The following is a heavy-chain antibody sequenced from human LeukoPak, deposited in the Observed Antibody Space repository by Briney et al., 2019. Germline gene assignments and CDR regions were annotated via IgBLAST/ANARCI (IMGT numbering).Heavy chain of an antibody. CDR1: GFTFSSYA. CDR3: VKGEGYCRSTSCYGDY. CDR2: ISSNGGST. Sequence: GGSLRLSCSASGFTFSSYAMHWVRQAPGKGLEYVSAISSNGGSTYYADSVKGRFTISRDNSKNTLYLQMSSLRAEDTAVYYCVKGEGYCRSTSCYGDYWGQGTLVTVSS. V-gene: IGHV3-64D*06. D-gene: IGHD2-2*01. J-gene: IGHJ4*02.